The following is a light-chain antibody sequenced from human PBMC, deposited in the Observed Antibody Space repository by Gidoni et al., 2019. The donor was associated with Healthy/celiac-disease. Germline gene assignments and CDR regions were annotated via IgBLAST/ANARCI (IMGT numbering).Light chain of an antibody. CDR2: GAS. J-gene: IGKJ2*01. CDR1: QSVNSN. CDR3: QQYNNWPPWA. V-gene: IGKV3-15*01. Sequence: EIVMTQSPATLSVSPGERATLSCRASQSVNSNLAWYQQTPGQAPRLLIYGASTRATGIQARFSGSGSGTEFTLTISSLQSEDFAVYYCQQYNNWPPWAFGQGTKLEIK.